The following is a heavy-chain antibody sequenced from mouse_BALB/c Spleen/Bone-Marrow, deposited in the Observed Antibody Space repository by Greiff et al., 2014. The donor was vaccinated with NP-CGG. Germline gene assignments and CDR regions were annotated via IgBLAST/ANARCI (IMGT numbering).Heavy chain of an antibody. V-gene: IGHV4-1*02. CDR1: GFDFSRYW. J-gene: IGHJ2*01. D-gene: IGHD1-2*01. CDR3: ARLGHYGYSGY. CDR2: INPDSRTI. Sequence: VQLQQSGGGLVQPGGSLKLSCAASGFDFSRYWMSWVRQAPGKGLEWIGEINPDSRTINYTPPLKDKFIISRDNAKNTLYLQMSKVRSEDTALYYCARLGHYGYSGYWGQGTTLTVSS.